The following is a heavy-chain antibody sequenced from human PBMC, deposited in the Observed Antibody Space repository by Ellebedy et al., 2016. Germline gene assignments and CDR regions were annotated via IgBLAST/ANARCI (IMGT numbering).Heavy chain of an antibody. CDR3: ARVGANLEYYYGSGSEFDY. J-gene: IGHJ4*02. D-gene: IGHD3-10*01. Sequence: ASVKVSXXASGYTFTSYYMHWVRQAPGQGLEWMGIINPSGGSTSYAQKFQGRVTMTRDTSTSTVYMELSSLRSEDTAVYYCARVGANLEYYYGSGSEFDYWGQGTLVTVSS. V-gene: IGHV1-46*01. CDR1: GYTFTSYY. CDR2: INPSGGST.